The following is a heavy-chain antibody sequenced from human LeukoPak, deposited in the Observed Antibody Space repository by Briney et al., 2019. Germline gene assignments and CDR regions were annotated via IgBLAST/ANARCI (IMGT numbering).Heavy chain of an antibody. Sequence: PSETLSLTCTVSGGSISSSSYYWGWIRQPPGEGLEWIGYIYYSGSTYYNPSLKSRVTISVDTSKNQFSLKLSSVTAADTAVYYCAREDGYKNFDYWGQGTLVTVSS. CDR1: GGSISSSSYY. CDR2: IYYSGST. J-gene: IGHJ4*02. CDR3: AREDGYKNFDY. V-gene: IGHV4-31*03. D-gene: IGHD5-24*01.